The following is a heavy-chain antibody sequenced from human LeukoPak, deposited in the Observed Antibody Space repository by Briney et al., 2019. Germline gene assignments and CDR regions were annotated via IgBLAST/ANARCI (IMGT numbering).Heavy chain of an antibody. J-gene: IGHJ5*02. CDR3: ARADCSGSTCYLRRSWFDP. CDR2: ISTSSRYI. CDR1: GFTFSSFD. D-gene: IGHD2-2*01. V-gene: IGHV3-21*01. Sequence: PGGSLRLSCAASGFTFSSFDMNWVRQAPGRGVEGVASISTSSRYIYYRDSVKGRFTISRDDAKNSLYLQMNSLRVEDTAVYYCARADCSGSTCYLRRSWFDPWGQGTLVTVSS.